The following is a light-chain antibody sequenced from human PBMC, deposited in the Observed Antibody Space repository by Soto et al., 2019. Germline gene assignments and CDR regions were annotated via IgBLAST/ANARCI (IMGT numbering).Light chain of an antibody. CDR3: QQTSSFPLT. Sequence: GDGVTITCRASQGITSWLVWYQHKPGRAPKLLIHAASSLESGVPSRFSGSGSGTDFTLTISSLQPEDFATYYCQQTSSFPLTFGGGTKVEIK. J-gene: IGKJ4*01. V-gene: IGKV1-12*01. CDR1: QGITSW. CDR2: AAS.